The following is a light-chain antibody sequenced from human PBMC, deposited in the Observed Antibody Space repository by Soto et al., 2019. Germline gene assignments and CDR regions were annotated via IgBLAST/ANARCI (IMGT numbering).Light chain of an antibody. V-gene: IGLV2-14*01. CDR1: RNDIGDYSF. Sequence: QSALTQPASVSGSPGQSITISCTGTRNDIGDYSFVSWYQQHPGKVPKLLIYEVSVRPSGVSSRFSGSKSGNTASLTISGLQAEDEAHYFCSSYTGTYTYVFGSGTKLTVL. J-gene: IGLJ1*01. CDR2: EVS. CDR3: SSYTGTYTYV.